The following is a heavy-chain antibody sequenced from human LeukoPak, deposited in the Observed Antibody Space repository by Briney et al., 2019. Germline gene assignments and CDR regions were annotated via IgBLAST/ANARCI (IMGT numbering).Heavy chain of an antibody. Sequence: PSETLSLTCGVYGGSFSGFYWSWVRQSPGKGLEWIGEINDSGRTNYNPSLKSRVTTSVDTSNNQFSLNLFSATAADTAVYYCARRYGDCRGGSCPYFEFWGQGILVTVSS. CDR2: INDSGRT. D-gene: IGHD2-15*01. CDR3: ARRYGDCRGGSCPYFEF. V-gene: IGHV4-34*01. CDR1: GGSFSGFY. J-gene: IGHJ4*02.